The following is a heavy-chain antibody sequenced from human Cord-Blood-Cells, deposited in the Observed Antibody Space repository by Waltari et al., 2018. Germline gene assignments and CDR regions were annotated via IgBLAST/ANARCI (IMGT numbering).Heavy chain of an antibody. CDR3: ARRLQYMYVPYNWFDP. D-gene: IGHD2-8*01. CDR2: IYYSVST. Sequence: QLQLQESGPGLVKPSETLSLTCTVSGGSISSSSYYWGWIRQPPGKGLEWIGSIYYSVSTIYNPALKSRVTISVDTSKTPFSLKLSSVTAADTAVYYCARRLQYMYVPYNWFDPWGQGTLVTVSS. V-gene: IGHV4-39*01. J-gene: IGHJ5*02. CDR1: GGSISSSSYY.